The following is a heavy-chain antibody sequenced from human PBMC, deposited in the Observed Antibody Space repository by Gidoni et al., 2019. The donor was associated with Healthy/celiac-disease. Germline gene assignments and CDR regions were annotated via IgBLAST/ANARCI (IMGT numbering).Heavy chain of an antibody. V-gene: IGHV4-59*01. J-gene: IGHJ4*02. Sequence: TNYNPSLKSRVTISVDTSKNQFSLKLSSVTAADTAVYYCARDYGYYFDYWGQGTLVTVSS. D-gene: IGHD4-17*01. CDR3: ARDYGYYFDY. CDR2: T.